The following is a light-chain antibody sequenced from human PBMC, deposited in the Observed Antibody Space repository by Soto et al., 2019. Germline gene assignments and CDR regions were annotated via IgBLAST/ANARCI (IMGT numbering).Light chain of an antibody. CDR3: STYTSSRTR. V-gene: IGLV2-14*03. CDR1: SSDIGGYIY. CDR2: DVS. J-gene: IGLJ2*01. Sequence: QSVLTQPASVSGSPGQSITISCTGTSSDIGGYIYVSWYQHHPGKAPKLLIYDVSNRPSGVSNRFSVSKSGNTASLTISGLQVEDEADYFCSTYTSSRTRFGGGTKVTVL.